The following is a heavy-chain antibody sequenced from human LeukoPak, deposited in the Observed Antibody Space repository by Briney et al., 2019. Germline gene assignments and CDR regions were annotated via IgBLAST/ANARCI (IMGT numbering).Heavy chain of an antibody. CDR2: IYYSGST. CDR3: ARVNQGSSPFDY. CDR1: GGSISSSRYY. D-gene: IGHD6-6*01. Sequence: SETLSLTCSVSGGSISSSRYYWGWIRQPPGKGLEWIGSIYYSGSTYYNPSLKSRVTISVDTSKNQFSLKLSSVTAADTAVYYCARVNQGSSPFDYWGQGTLVTVSS. V-gene: IGHV4-39*07. J-gene: IGHJ4*02.